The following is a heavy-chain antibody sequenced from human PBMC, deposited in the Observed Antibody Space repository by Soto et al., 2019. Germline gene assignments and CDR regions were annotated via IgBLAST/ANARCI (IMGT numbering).Heavy chain of an antibody. V-gene: IGHV3-15*01. D-gene: IGHD5-18*01. Sequence: GGSLRLSCAVSGFTFSNAWMSWVRQAPGKGLEWVGRIKSKTDGGTTDYAAPVKGRFTISRDDSKNTLYLQMNSLKTEDTAVYYCTTLSGYSYGPDYWGQGTLVTVSS. J-gene: IGHJ4*02. CDR2: IKSKTDGGTT. CDR3: TTLSGYSYGPDY. CDR1: GFTFSNAW.